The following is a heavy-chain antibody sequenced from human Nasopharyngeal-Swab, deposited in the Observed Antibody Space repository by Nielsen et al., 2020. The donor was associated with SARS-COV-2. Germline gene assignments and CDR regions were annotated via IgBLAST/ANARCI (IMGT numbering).Heavy chain of an antibody. CDR1: GFTFGDYA. V-gene: IGHV3-49*04. CDR2: IRSKAYGGTT. Sequence: GESLKISCIASGFTFGDYAMSWVRQAPGKGLEWVGFIRSKAYGGTTEYAASVKGRFTISRDDSKSIAYLQMNSLKTEDTAVYYCTRAREYYYDSSGPMGTDYWGQGTLVTVSS. J-gene: IGHJ4*02. D-gene: IGHD3-22*01. CDR3: TRAREYYYDSSGPMGTDY.